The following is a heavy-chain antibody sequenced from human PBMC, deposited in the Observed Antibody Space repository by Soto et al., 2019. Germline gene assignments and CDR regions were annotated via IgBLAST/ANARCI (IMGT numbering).Heavy chain of an antibody. Sequence: GGSLRLSCAASGFTFSSYAISWVRQAPGKGLEWVSAISGSGGSTYYADSVKGRFTISRDNSKNTLYLQMNSLRAEDTAVYYCAKVGRYFDWLLFQYFDYWGQGTLVTVSS. J-gene: IGHJ4*02. CDR3: AKVGRYFDWLLFQYFDY. D-gene: IGHD3-9*01. CDR2: ISGSGGST. CDR1: GFTFSSYA. V-gene: IGHV3-23*01.